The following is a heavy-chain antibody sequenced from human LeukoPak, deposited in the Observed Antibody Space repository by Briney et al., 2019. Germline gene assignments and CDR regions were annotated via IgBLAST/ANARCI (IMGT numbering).Heavy chain of an antibody. J-gene: IGHJ3*02. CDR2: ISSSGSTI. CDR3: ARGGYSSSWYEVGITAFDI. V-gene: IGHV3-11*04. Sequence: GGSLRLSCAASGFTFSDYYMSWIRQAPGKGLEWVSYISSSGSTIYYADSVKGRFTISRDNAKNSLYLQMNSLRAEDTAVYYCARGGYSSSWYEVGITAFDIWSQGTMVTVSS. CDR1: GFTFSDYY. D-gene: IGHD6-13*01.